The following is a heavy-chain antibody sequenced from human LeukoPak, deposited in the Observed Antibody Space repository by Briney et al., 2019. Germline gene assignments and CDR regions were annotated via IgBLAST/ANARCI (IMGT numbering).Heavy chain of an antibody. CDR1: GFIFSDYY. D-gene: IGHD2-21*01. CDR2: IKSKTDGGTT. V-gene: IGHV3-15*01. CDR3: STSPGDESDF. J-gene: IGHJ4*02. Sequence: GGSLRLSCAASGFIFSDYYMTWVRQAPGKGLEWVGRIKSKTDGGTTDYAAPVKGRFSISRDDSKNTLYLQMNSLKTEDTAVYYCSTSPGDESDFWGQGTLVTVFS.